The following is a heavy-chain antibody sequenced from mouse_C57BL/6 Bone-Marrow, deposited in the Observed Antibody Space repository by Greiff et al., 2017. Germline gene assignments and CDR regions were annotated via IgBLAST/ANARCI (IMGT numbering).Heavy chain of an antibody. CDR1: GYAFTNYL. CDR3: ASALTGGDY. V-gene: IGHV1-54*01. D-gene: IGHD4-1*01. J-gene: IGHJ2*01. Sequence: QVQLKQSGAELVRPGTSVKVSCKASGYAFTNYLIEWVKQRPGQGLEWIGVINPGSGGTNYNEKFKGKATLTADKSSSTAYMQLSSLTSEDSAVYFCASALTGGDYWGQGTTLTVSS. CDR2: INPGSGGT.